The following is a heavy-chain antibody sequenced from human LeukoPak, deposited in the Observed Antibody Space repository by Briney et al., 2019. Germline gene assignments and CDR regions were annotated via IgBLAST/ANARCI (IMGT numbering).Heavy chain of an antibody. J-gene: IGHJ4*02. D-gene: IGHD3-10*01. CDR3: AKWGAQSGSYRVVDC. CDR2: INGDGST. V-gene: IGHV3-23*01. CDR1: GITFRSYA. Sequence: GGSLRLSCAASGITFRSYAMSWVRQARGKGLEWVSAINGDGSTYYADSVKGRFTISRDNSNNTLFLQMNSLRVEDTAVYYCAKWGAQSGSYRVVDCWGRGTLVTVSS.